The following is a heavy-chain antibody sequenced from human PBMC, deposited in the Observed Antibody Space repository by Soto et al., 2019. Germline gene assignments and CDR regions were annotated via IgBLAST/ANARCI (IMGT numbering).Heavy chain of an antibody. Sequence: GASVKVSCKASGYTLTTYGMSWVRQDHGQGLEWMGWISAYNGTTNYAQKLQGRVTMTTDTSTSTAYMELRSLRSDDTPVYYCARTDFWSGYCWFDPWGQGTLVTVSS. J-gene: IGHJ5*02. CDR1: GYTLTTYG. CDR3: ARTDFWSGYCWFDP. CDR2: ISAYNGTT. D-gene: IGHD3-3*01. V-gene: IGHV1-18*01.